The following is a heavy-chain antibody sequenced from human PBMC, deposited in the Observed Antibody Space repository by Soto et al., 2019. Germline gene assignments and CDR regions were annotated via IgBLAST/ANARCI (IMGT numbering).Heavy chain of an antibody. CDR2: IWYDGSNK. V-gene: IGHV3-33*01. Sequence: GGSLRLSCAASGFTFSSYGMHWVRQAPGKGLEWVAVIWYDGSNKYYADSVKGRFTISRDNSKNTLYLQMNSLRAEDTAVYYCARGSRKAVTSMDVWGQGTTVTVSS. CDR3: ARGSRKAVTSMDV. D-gene: IGHD4-4*01. J-gene: IGHJ6*02. CDR1: GFTFSSYG.